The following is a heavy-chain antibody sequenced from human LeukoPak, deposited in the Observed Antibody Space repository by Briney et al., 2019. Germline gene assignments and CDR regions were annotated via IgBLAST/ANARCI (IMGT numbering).Heavy chain of an antibody. D-gene: IGHD1-26*01. CDR2: FDPEDGET. Sequence: GASVKVSCKVSGYTLTELSMHWVRQAPGKGFEWMGGFDPEDGETIYAQKFQGRVTMTEDTSTDTAYMELSSLRSEDTAVYYCATATDSGSYFSFDYWGQGTLVTVSS. CDR1: GYTLTELS. J-gene: IGHJ4*02. V-gene: IGHV1-24*01. CDR3: ATATDSGSYFSFDY.